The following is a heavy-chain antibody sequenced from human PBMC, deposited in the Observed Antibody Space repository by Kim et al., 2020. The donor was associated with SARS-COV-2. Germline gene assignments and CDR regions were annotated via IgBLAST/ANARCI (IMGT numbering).Heavy chain of an antibody. J-gene: IGHJ4*02. D-gene: IGHD3-10*01. CDR3: ARGVSYYYGSGSYPLDY. Sequence: VKGRFTISRDNAKNSLYLQMNSLRAEDTAVYYCARGVSYYYGSGSYPLDYWGQGTLVTVSS. V-gene: IGHV3-11*01.